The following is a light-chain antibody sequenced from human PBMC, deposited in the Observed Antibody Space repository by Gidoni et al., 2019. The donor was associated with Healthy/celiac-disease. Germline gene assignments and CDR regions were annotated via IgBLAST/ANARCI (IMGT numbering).Light chain of an antibody. CDR3: QQYNNWPPVT. CDR1: QRVSSN. J-gene: IGKJ1*01. Sequence: EIVMTQSPATLSVSPGERATLSCRASQRVSSNLSWYQQKPCQAPRLLIYGASTRATGIPARFSGSGSGTEFTLTISSLQSEDFAVYYCQQYNNWPPVTFGQGTKVEIK. CDR2: GAS. V-gene: IGKV3-15*01.